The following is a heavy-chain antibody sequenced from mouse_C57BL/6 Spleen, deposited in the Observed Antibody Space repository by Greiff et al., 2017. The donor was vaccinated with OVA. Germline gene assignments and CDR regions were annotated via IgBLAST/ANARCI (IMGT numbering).Heavy chain of an antibody. D-gene: IGHD3-3*01. Sequence: QVQLQQPGAELVKPGASVKLSCKASGYTFTSYWMHWVKQRPGQGLEWIGMIHPNSGSTNYNEKFKSKATLTVDKSSSTAYMQLSSLTSEDSAVYYGARDGDVAWFAYWGQGTLVTVSA. CDR1: GYTFTSYW. V-gene: IGHV1-64*01. J-gene: IGHJ3*01. CDR3: ARDGDVAWFAY. CDR2: IHPNSGST.